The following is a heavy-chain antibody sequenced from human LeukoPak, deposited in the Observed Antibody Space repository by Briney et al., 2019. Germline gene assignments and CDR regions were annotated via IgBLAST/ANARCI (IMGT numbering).Heavy chain of an antibody. CDR1: GGTFSSYA. D-gene: IGHD5-12*01. V-gene: IGHV1-69*01. CDR2: IIPIFGTA. Sequence: ASVKVSCKASGGTFSSYAISWVRQAPGQGLEWMGGIIPIFGTANYAQKFQGRVTITADESTSTAYMELSSLRSEDTAVYYCARRYSGYDGGDYYYYGMDVWGQGTTVTVSS. J-gene: IGHJ6*02. CDR3: ARRYSGYDGGDYYYYGMDV.